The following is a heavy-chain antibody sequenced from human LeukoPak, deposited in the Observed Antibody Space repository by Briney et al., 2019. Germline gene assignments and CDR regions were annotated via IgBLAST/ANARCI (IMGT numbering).Heavy chain of an antibody. CDR1: GHTFTSNY. V-gene: IGHV1-46*01. J-gene: IGHJ4*02. Sequence: ASVKVSCKASGHTFTSNYVHWVRQAPGQGLEWMGIINPSGGSTSYAQKFQGRVTMTRDMSTSTLYMDLSSLRSEDTAVYYCATIVGSTTPYWGQGTLVTVSS. CDR2: INPSGGST. D-gene: IGHD1-26*01. CDR3: ATIVGSTTPY.